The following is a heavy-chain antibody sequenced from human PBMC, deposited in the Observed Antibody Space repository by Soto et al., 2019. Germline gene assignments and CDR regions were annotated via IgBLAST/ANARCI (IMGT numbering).Heavy chain of an antibody. D-gene: IGHD4-17*01. CDR1: GYTFTSYD. CDR2: MNPNSGNT. Sequence: QVQLVQSGAEVKKPGASVKVSCKASGYTFTSYDINWVRQATGQGLEWMGWMNPNSGNTGYAQKFQGRVTMTRNTSISTTYMALSSLRSEDTAVYYCAATVTASHYYYGMDVWGQGTTVTVSS. J-gene: IGHJ6*02. V-gene: IGHV1-8*01. CDR3: AATVTASHYYYGMDV.